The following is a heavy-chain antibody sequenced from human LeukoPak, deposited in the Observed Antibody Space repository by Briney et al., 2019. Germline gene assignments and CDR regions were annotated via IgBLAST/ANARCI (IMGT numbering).Heavy chain of an antibody. D-gene: IGHD2-2*01. CDR3: ARKGPAAMEPFDY. Sequence: SVKVSCKASGGTFSSYAISWVRQAPGQELEWMGGIIPIFGTANYAQKFQGRVTITADESTSTAYMELSSLRSEDTAVYYCARKGPAAMEPFDYWGQGTLVTVSS. V-gene: IGHV1-69*13. J-gene: IGHJ4*02. CDR1: GGTFSSYA. CDR2: IIPIFGTA.